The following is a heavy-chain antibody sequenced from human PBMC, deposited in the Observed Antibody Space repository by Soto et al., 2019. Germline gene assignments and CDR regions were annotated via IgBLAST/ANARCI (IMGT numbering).Heavy chain of an antibody. CDR1: GFTFSSYG. Sequence: VQLVESGGGVVQPGRSLRLSCAASGFTFSSYGMHWVRQAPCKGLEWVAVISYDGSNKYYADSVKGRFTISRDNSKNTLYLQMNSLRAEDTAVYYCAKDPRLDILTGPFDYWGQGTLVTVSS. CDR3: AKDPRLDILTGPFDY. J-gene: IGHJ4*02. V-gene: IGHV3-30*18. CDR2: ISYDGSNK. D-gene: IGHD3-9*01.